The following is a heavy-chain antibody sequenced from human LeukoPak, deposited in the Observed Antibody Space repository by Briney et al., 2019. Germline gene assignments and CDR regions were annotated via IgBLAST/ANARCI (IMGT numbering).Heavy chain of an antibody. J-gene: IGHJ4*02. CDR3: AKGVSAYDFWSGRLFAY. V-gene: IGHV3-48*03. Sequence: PGGSLRLSCAASGFTFSSYEMNWVRQAPGKGLEWVSYISSSGSSIYYADSVKGRFTISRDNAKNSLYLQMNSLRAEDTAVYYCAKGVSAYDFWSGRLFAYWGQGALVTVSS. D-gene: IGHD3-3*01. CDR2: ISSSGSSI. CDR1: GFTFSSYE.